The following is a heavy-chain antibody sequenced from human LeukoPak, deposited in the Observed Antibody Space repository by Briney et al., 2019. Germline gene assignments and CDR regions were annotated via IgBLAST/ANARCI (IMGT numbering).Heavy chain of an antibody. CDR2: ISWNGGSI. CDR1: GFTFDDYA. D-gene: IGHD1-26*01. V-gene: IGHV3-9*01. CDR3: VRTGGNYYYGMDV. Sequence: GGSLRLSCAASGFTFDDYAMHWVRQTPGKGLEWVSGISWNGGSIGYADSVKGRFTISRDNAKNSLYLQMNSLRAEDTALYYCVRTGGNYYYGMDVWGQGTTVTVSS. J-gene: IGHJ6*02.